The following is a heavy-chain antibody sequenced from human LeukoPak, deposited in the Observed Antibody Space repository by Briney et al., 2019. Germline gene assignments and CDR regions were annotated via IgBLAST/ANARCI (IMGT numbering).Heavy chain of an antibody. CDR1: GFTVSNNY. V-gene: IGHV3-53*01. J-gene: IGHJ4*02. CDR3: ARDSWDYV. D-gene: IGHD3-16*01. Sequence: GGFLRLSCAASGFTVSNNYMNWVRQVPGKGLEWVSVIYSGGSTFYADSVKGRFTISRDNSKNTLYLQMNSLRAEDTAVYYCARDSWDYVGGQGTLVTVSS. CDR2: IYSGGST.